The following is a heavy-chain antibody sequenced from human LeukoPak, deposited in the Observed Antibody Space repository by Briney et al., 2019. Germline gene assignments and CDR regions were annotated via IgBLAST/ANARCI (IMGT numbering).Heavy chain of an antibody. D-gene: IGHD3-22*01. J-gene: IGHJ3*01. V-gene: IGHV3-7*01. CDR1: GFTFSSYW. CDR2: IKEAGSEE. CDR3: ARDWLAGNPYHAFDL. Sequence: PGGSLRLSCAASGFTFSSYWMSWVRQAPGKGLECVANIKEAGSEEYYVDSVKGRLSISRDNAKNSLYLQMNSLRAEDTAVYYCARDWLAGNPYHAFDLWGKGTMVTVSS.